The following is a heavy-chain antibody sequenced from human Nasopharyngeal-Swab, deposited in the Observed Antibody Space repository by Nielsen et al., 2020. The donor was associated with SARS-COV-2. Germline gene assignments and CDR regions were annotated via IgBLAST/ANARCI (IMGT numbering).Heavy chain of an antibody. CDR1: GFTFSSYA. CDR3: ARSSGYLDAFDI. Sequence: GESLKISCAASGFTFSSYAMHWVRQAPGKGPEWVAVISYDGSNKYYADSVKGRFTISRDNSKNTLYLQMNSLRAEDTAVYYCARSSGYLDAFDIWGQGTMVTVSS. CDR2: ISYDGSNK. D-gene: IGHD5-12*01. J-gene: IGHJ3*02. V-gene: IGHV3-30-3*01.